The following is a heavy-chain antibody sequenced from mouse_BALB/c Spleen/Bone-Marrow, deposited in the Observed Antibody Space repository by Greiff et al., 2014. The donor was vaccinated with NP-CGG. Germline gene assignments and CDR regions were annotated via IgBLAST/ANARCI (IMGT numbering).Heavy chain of an antibody. CDR1: GYSFTGYT. J-gene: IGHJ3*01. CDR2: INPYNGGT. CDR3: ARFGADGYPQFAY. D-gene: IGHD2-3*01. V-gene: IGHV1-18*01. Sequence: EVQLQQSGPELVKPGASMKISCKASGYSFTGYTMNWVKQSHGKNLEWTGLINPYNGGTSYNQKFKGKATLTVDKSSSTAYMELLSLTSEDSAVYYCARFGADGYPQFAYWGQGTLVTVSA.